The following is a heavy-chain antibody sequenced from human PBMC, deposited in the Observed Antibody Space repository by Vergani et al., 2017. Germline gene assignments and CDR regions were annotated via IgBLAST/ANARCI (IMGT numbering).Heavy chain of an antibody. V-gene: IGHV4-59*01. CDR2: IYYSGST. Sequence: QLQLQESGPGLVKPSETLSLTCTVSGGSISSYYWSWIRQPPGKGLEWIGYIYYSGSTNYNPSLKSRVTISVDTSKNQFSLKLSSVTAADTAVYYCARRSEEYDFWSGSAGYYYYMDVWGKGTTVTVSS. J-gene: IGHJ6*03. D-gene: IGHD3-3*01. CDR3: ARRSEEYDFWSGSAGYYYYMDV. CDR1: GGSISSYY.